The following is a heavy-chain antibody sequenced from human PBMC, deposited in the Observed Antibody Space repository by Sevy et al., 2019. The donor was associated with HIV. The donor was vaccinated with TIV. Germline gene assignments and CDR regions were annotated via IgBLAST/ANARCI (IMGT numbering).Heavy chain of an antibody. Sequence: GGSLRLSCAASGFTFSSYWMSWVRQAPGKGLEWVANMKQDGSEKYYADSVKGRFTISRDNAKNSMYLQMNSLRAEVTAVYYCAGGGATWYSSSWYPLNWFDPWGQGTLVTVSS. V-gene: IGHV3-7*01. CDR3: AGGGATWYSSSWYPLNWFDP. J-gene: IGHJ5*02. D-gene: IGHD6-13*01. CDR2: MKQDGSEK. CDR1: GFTFSSYW.